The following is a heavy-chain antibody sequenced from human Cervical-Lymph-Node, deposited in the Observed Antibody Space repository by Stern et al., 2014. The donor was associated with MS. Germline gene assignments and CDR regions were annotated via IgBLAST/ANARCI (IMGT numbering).Heavy chain of an antibody. CDR2: IYPGYSNT. J-gene: IGHJ4*02. V-gene: IGHV5-51*03. Sequence: VQLVESGTEVKKPGESLKISCKGSGYNFSKYWIGWVRQIPGKGLEWMGFIYPGYSNTRYSPSFQGQVTISAEKSISTAFLQWSSLQASDTAMYYCVRLKDSLTRGTYFDSWGQGMLVTVSS. CDR1: GYNFSKYW. D-gene: IGHD4-17*01. CDR3: VRLKDSLTRGTYFDS.